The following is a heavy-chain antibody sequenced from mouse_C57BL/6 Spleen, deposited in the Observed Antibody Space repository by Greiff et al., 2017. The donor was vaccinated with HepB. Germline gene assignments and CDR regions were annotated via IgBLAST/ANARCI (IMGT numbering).Heavy chain of an antibody. CDR3: ASRWLEAWFAY. CDR1: GFTFSSYA. D-gene: IGHD2-2*01. CDR2: ISDGGSYT. V-gene: IGHV5-4*03. Sequence: DVMLVESGGGLVKPGGSLKLSCAASGFTFSSYAMSWVRQTPEKRLEWVATISDGGSYTYYPDNVKGRFTISRDNAKNNLYLQMSHLKSEDTAMYYCASRWLEAWFAYWGQGTLVTVSA. J-gene: IGHJ3*01.